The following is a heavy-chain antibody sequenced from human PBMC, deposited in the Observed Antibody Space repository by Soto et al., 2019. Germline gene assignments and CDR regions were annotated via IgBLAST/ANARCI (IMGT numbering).Heavy chain of an antibody. J-gene: IGHJ4*02. CDR2: INAGNGNT. V-gene: IGHV1-3*01. D-gene: IGHD5-12*01. CDR1: GYTFTSYA. CDR3: ARDLDGYKPFGFDY. Sequence: QVQLVQSGAEVKKPGASVKVSCKASGYTFTSYAMHWVRQAPGQRLEWMGWINAGNGNTKYSQKFQGRVTITRDTSASTAYMELSSLRSEDTAVYYCARDLDGYKPFGFDYWGQGTLVTVSS.